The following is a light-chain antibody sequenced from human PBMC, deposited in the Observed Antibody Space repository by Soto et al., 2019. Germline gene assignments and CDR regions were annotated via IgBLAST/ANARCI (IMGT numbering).Light chain of an antibody. J-gene: IGKJ4*01. Sequence: EIVLTQFPATLSLSPGDGATLSCRASPSVSSYLAWYQQKRGQPPRLLIYDSSNRATGIPARFSGSGSGTDFSLIISSLEPEDFAVYYCQQRSNWPLTFGGGTKVEIK. CDR3: QQRSNWPLT. CDR2: DSS. CDR1: PSVSSY. V-gene: IGKV3-11*01.